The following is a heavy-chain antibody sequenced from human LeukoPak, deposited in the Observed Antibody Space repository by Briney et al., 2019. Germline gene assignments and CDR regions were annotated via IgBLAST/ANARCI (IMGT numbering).Heavy chain of an antibody. Sequence: GGSLRLSCAASGFTFSSYGMHWVRQAPGKGLEWVAFIRYDGRIKFYADSVKGRFTISRDNSKNTLYLQMNSLRAEDTAVYYCAKVYSSSWDDYDAFDIWGQGTMVTVSS. CDR3: AKVYSSSWDDYDAFDI. CDR2: IRYDGRIK. J-gene: IGHJ3*02. V-gene: IGHV3-30*02. CDR1: GFTFSSYG. D-gene: IGHD6-13*01.